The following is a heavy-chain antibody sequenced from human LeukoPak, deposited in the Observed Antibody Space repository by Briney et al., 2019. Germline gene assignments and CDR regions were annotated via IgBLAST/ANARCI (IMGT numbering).Heavy chain of an antibody. CDR2: ISGNGGST. Sequence: GGSLRLSYATSGFTYTYYAMRCVRQAPGKGLEWVSAISGNGGSTYYADSVKGRFTISRDNSKNTLYRQMNSLRAEDAAGYYWAKLFSLSSGSRDYWGQGTLVTVSS. V-gene: IGHV3-23*01. D-gene: IGHD6-19*01. J-gene: IGHJ4*02. CDR1: GFTYTYYA. CDR3: AKLFSLSSGSRDY.